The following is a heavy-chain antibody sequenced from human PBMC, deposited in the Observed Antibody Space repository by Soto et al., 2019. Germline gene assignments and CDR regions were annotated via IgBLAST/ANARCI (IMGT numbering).Heavy chain of an antibody. CDR3: ASSHYYDSSGYGWAIDY. J-gene: IGHJ4*02. CDR1: GGSISSGGYS. V-gene: IGHV4-30-2*01. D-gene: IGHD3-22*01. Sequence: QVQLQESGPGLVKPSQTLSLTCTVSGGSISSGGYSWSWIRQPPGKGLEWIGYIYHSGSTYYNPSLKSRVTISVDRSKNQFSLKLSSVTAADTAVYYCASSHYYDSSGYGWAIDYWGQGTLVTVSS. CDR2: IYHSGST.